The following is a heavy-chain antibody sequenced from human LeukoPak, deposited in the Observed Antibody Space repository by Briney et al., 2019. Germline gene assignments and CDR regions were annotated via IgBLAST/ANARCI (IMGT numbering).Heavy chain of an antibody. CDR2: IRQDGSEK. CDR1: GFTFTDYW. CDR3: ARDGTAAGLYFDL. J-gene: IGHJ4*01. Sequence: GGSLRLPCAVSGFTFTDYWMNWVRQAPGKELEGVASIRQDGSEKTYVDSVKGRFTISRDNTKNSLSLQLNSLRVEDTAVYYCARDGTAAGLYFDLWGQGTLVTVSS. D-gene: IGHD6-13*01. V-gene: IGHV3-7*01.